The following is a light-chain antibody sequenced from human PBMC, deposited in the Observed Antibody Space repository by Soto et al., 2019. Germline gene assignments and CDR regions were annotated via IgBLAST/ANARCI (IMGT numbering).Light chain of an antibody. CDR2: GAS. Sequence: EIVLTQSPGTLSLSPGERATLSCRASQSVSGSYLAGYQQRPGQAPRLLIYGASNRATGIPDRFSGSGSGKDFTLTISRLEPEDFAVYYCQQYGSSPCTFGPGTKVDIK. V-gene: IGKV3-20*01. J-gene: IGKJ3*01. CDR1: QSVSGSY. CDR3: QQYGSSPCT.